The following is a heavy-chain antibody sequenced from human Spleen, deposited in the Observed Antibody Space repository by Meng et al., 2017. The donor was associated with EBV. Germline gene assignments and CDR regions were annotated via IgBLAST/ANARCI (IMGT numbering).Heavy chain of an antibody. J-gene: IGHJ4*02. D-gene: IGHD2-2*01. CDR2: INHSGST. V-gene: IGHV4-34*01. CDR1: GGSFSDYY. Sequence: QGQVQQWGAGPLKPSETLSLTCGVYGGSFSDYYWSWIRQPPGKGLEWIGEINHSGSTNYNPSLKSRVTMSVDTSKNQFSLNLRSVTAADTAVYYCAGSRHQLLPSGWGQGTLVTVSS. CDR3: AGSRHQLLPSG.